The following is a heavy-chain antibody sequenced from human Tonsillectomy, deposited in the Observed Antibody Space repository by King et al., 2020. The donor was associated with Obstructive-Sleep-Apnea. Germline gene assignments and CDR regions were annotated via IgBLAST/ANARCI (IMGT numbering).Heavy chain of an antibody. Sequence: HVQLQESGPGLVKPSGTLSLTCAVSGGSISSSNWWSWVRQPPGKGLEWIGEIYHSGSTNYNPSLKSRVTISVDKSRNQFSLKLRSVTAADTAVYYCARVVGLTYPGDASFDIWGQGTMVTVSS. CDR1: GGSISSSNW. D-gene: IGHD1-26*01. CDR2: IYHSGST. V-gene: IGHV4-4*02. CDR3: ARVVGLTYPGDASFDI. J-gene: IGHJ3*02.